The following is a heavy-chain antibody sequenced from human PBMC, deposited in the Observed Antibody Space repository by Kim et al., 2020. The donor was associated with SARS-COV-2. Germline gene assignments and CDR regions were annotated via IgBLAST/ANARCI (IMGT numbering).Heavy chain of an antibody. Sequence: GGSLRLSCAASGFTFSSYAMSWFRQAPGKGLEWVSAISGSGCSTYYSDSVKGRFTISRDNSKNTLYLQMNSLRAEDTAVYYCARTDITMVRGDATIPDYWGQGTLVTVSS. J-gene: IGHJ4*02. CDR2: ISGSGCST. CDR3: ARTDITMVRGDATIPDY. V-gene: IGHV3-23*01. CDR1: GFTFSSYA. D-gene: IGHD3-10*01.